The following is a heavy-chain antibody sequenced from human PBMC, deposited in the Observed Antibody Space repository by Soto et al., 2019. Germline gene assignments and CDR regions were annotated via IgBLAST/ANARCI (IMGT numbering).Heavy chain of an antibody. V-gene: IGHV1-2*02. J-gene: IGHJ6*02. CDR3: ARGRTVNFYGMDV. D-gene: IGHD4-17*01. Sequence: QVQLVQSGAEGKKPGASVKVSYVASGYTFTDHYIHWVRQAPGQGLEWMGWINPHSGDTIYAQKFQGRVTLTRDTSISTAYMELSRLRSDDTAVYYCARGRTVNFYGMDVWGQGTTVTVSS. CDR1: GYTFTDHY. CDR2: INPHSGDT.